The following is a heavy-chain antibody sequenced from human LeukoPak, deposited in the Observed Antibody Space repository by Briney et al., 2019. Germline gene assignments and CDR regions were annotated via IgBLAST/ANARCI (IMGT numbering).Heavy chain of an antibody. D-gene: IGHD6-19*01. CDR3: TKDQRAVAGPGSFGI. CDR2: ISYDGSNK. V-gene: IGHV3-30*04. J-gene: IGHJ3*02. Sequence: GGSLRLSCAASGFTFSSYAMHWVRQAPGKGLEWVAVISYDGSNKYYADSVKGRFTISRDNAKNSLYMQMNSLRTEDMALYYCTKDQRAVAGPGSFGIWGQGTMVTVSS. CDR1: GFTFSSYA.